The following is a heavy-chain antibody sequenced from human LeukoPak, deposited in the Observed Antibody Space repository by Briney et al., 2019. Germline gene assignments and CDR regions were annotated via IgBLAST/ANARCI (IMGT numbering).Heavy chain of an antibody. V-gene: IGHV1-2*06. CDR1: GYTFTGYY. Sequence: GASVKVSCKASGYTFTGYYMHWVRQAPGQGLEWMGRINPNSGGTNYAQKFQGRVTMTRDTSISTAYMELSRLRSDDTAVYYCARGWRDGYNSFDYWGQGTLVTVSS. CDR3: ARGWRDGYNSFDY. CDR2: INPNSGGT. J-gene: IGHJ4*02. D-gene: IGHD5-24*01.